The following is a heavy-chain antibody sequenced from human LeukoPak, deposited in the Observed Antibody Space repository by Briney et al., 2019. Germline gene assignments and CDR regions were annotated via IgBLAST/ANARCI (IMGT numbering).Heavy chain of an antibody. J-gene: IGHJ4*02. V-gene: IGHV3-43*01. Sequence: PGGSLRLSCAASGFNFDDYTMHWVRQAPGKGLEWVSLVARDGGGTFFADSVKGRFTVSRDNSKNSLSLYMNSLTTEDTALYYCVRGHGYNLEDYFDNWGQGTLVTVSS. D-gene: IGHD5-24*01. CDR3: VRGHGYNLEDYFDN. CDR1: GFNFDDYT. CDR2: VARDGGGT.